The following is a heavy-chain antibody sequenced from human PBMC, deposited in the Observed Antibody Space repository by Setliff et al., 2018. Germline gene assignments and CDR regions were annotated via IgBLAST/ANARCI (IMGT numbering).Heavy chain of an antibody. CDR3: RLWSHDYPNDY. Sequence: KPSETLSLTCSLSGVTIGGNNYYYWAWIRQPPGKGLEWIGTISYSGGVFYNPSLKSRVAISADTSRIQFSLKLTSVTAADSAVYYCRLWSHDYPNDYWGQGTVVTVSS. J-gene: IGHJ4*02. D-gene: IGHD3-16*01. CDR1: GVTIGGNNYYY. CDR2: ISYSGGV. V-gene: IGHV4-39*07.